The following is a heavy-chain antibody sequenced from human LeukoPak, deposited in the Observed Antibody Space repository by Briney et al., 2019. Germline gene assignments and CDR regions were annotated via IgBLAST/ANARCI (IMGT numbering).Heavy chain of an antibody. D-gene: IGHD6-13*01. Sequence: SLRLSCAASGFTFSDYYMSWIRQAPGKGLEWVSYISGSTTYTTYADSVKGRFTISRDNAKNSLYLQMNSLRGEDTAVYYCARLGSIAAAGTPDYWGQGTLVTVSS. CDR1: GFTFSDYY. V-gene: IGHV3-11*06. J-gene: IGHJ4*02. CDR3: ARLGSIAAAGTPDY. CDR2: ISGSTTYT.